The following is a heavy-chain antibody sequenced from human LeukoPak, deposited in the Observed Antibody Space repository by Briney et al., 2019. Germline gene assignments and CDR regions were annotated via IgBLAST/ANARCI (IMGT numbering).Heavy chain of an antibody. D-gene: IGHD2-2*01. CDR2: INPNSGGT. CDR1: GYTFTDYY. Sequence: ASVKVSCKASGYTFTDYYMHWVRQAPGQGLEWMGWINPNSGGTNYAQNFQGRVTMTRDTSISTAYMELRSLRSDDTAVYYCATYYCSTTSCYPYFFDYWGQGTLVTVSS. V-gene: IGHV1-2*02. CDR3: ATYYCSTTSCYPYFFDY. J-gene: IGHJ4*02.